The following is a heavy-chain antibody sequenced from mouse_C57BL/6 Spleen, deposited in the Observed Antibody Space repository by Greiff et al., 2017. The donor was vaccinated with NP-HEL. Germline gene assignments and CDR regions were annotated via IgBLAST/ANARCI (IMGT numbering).Heavy chain of an antibody. CDR2: ISYDGSN. D-gene: IGHD2-4*01. J-gene: IGHJ4*01. V-gene: IGHV3-6*01. CDR3: ASWPQLRRGFYYAMDY. CDR1: GYSITSGYY. Sequence: EVQLQQSGPGLVKPSQSLSLTCSVTGYSITSGYYWNWIRQFPGNKLEWMGYISYDGSNNYNPSLKNRISITRDTSKIQFFLKLNSVTTEDTATYYCASWPQLRRGFYYAMDYWGQGTSVTVSS.